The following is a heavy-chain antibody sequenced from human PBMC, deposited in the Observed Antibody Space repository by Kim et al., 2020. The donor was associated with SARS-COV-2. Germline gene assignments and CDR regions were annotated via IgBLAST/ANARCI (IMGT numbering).Heavy chain of an antibody. CDR1: GYTFTSHG. D-gene: IGHD3-10*01. CDR2: ISAYAGNT. J-gene: IGHJ6*02. V-gene: IGHV1-18*01. Sequence: ASVKVSCKASGYTFTSHGFSWVRQAPGQGLEWMGRISAYAGNTNYAQKLQGRVTMTTDTSTSTAYMELRSLRSDDTAVYYCARDRLWGSGNYYYYYYGMDVWGQGTTVTVSS. CDR3: ARDRLWGSGNYYYYYYGMDV.